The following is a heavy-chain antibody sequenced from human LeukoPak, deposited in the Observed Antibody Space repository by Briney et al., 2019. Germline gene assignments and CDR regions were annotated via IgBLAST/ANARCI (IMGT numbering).Heavy chain of an antibody. CDR1: GFTFSSYS. J-gene: IGHJ4*02. D-gene: IGHD2-2*01. Sequence: PGGSLRLSCAASGFTFSSYSMNWVRQAPGKGLEWVSYISSSSSTIYYADSVKGRFTISRDNAKNSLYLQMNSLRAEDTAVYYCAHWRPGVVPAEDYWGQGTLVTVSS. CDR3: AHWRPGVVPAEDY. V-gene: IGHV3-48*01. CDR2: ISSSSSTI.